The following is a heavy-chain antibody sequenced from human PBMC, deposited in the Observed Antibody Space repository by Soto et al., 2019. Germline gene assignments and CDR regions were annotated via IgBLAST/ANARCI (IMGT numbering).Heavy chain of an antibody. J-gene: IGHJ4*02. D-gene: IGHD3-10*01. V-gene: IGHV3-53*01. CDR2: IYSDGTT. CDR1: GFIVTSNY. Sequence: GGSLRLSCAASGFIVTSNYMSWVSQAPGKGLEWVSVIYSDGTTNYAESVKGRFTISRDNSKNTVYLQMNSLRAEDTAVYYCAKGGPGASSGLFEYWGQGTLATVSS. CDR3: AKGGPGASSGLFEY.